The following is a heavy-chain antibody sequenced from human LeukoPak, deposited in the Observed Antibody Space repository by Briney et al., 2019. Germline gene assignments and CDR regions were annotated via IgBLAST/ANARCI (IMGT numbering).Heavy chain of an antibody. CDR3: ARAAAGPFDY. CDR1: GFTFSSYS. V-gene: IGHV3-21*01. CDR2: ISSSSSYI. Sequence: SGGSLRLSCAASGFTFSSYSMNWVRQAPGKGLEWASSISSSSSYIYYADSVKGRFTISRDNAKNSLYLQMNSLRAEDTAVYYCARAAAGPFDYWGQGTLVTVSS. D-gene: IGHD6-13*01. J-gene: IGHJ4*02.